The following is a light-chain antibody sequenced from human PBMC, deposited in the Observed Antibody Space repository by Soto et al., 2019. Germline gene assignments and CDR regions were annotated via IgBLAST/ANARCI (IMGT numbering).Light chain of an antibody. CDR3: QLYGISPH. Sequence: EIVWTQLPGTLPLSPGERATLSCRASQSVMTYLAWYQQKPGQAPRLLIYASSNRATGIPDRFSGSASGTDFTLTINRLEPEDFAVYYCQLYGISPHFGQGTRLEIK. J-gene: IGKJ5*01. CDR2: ASS. CDR1: QSVMTY. V-gene: IGKV3-20*01.